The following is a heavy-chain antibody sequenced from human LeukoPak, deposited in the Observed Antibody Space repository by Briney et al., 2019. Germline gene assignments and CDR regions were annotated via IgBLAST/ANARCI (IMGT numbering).Heavy chain of an antibody. J-gene: IGHJ4*02. CDR3: ARDLLVRGIMRDY. CDR1: GYTFTGYY. V-gene: IGHV1-2*02. CDR2: INPNSGGT. Sequence: GASVKVSCKASGYTFTGYYMHWVRQAPGQGLEWMGWINPNSGGTNYAQKFQGRVTMTRDTSISTAYMELSRLRPDDTDVYYCARDLLVRGIMRDYWGQGTLVNVSS. D-gene: IGHD3-10*01.